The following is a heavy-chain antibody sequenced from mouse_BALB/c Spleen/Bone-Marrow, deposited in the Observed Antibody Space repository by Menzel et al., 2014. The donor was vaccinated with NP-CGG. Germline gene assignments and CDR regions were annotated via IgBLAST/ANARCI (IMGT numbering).Heavy chain of an antibody. Sequence: EVMLVESGGGLVQPGGPRKLSCAASGFTFSSFGMHWVRQAPEKGLEWAAYISSGSSTIYYADTVKGRFTISRDNPKNTLFLQMTSLRSEDTAMYYCARSYYGSSYYFDYWGQGTTLTVSS. CDR1: GFTFSSFG. J-gene: IGHJ2*01. D-gene: IGHD1-1*01. V-gene: IGHV5-17*02. CDR3: ARSYYGSSYYFDY. CDR2: ISSGSSTI.